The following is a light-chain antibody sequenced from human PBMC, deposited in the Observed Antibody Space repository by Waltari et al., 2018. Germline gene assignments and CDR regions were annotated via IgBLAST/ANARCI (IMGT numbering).Light chain of an antibody. CDR1: QSLFYRSNNKTF. J-gene: IGKJ4*01. CDR3: QQYSSIPIT. V-gene: IGKV4-1*01. Sequence: DIVMTQSPDSLAVSLGERATINCKSSQSLFYRSNNKTFLAWYQQKPGQPPRLLIYWASTRESGVPDRFSGSESGTDFTLTISSLQAEDVAVYYCQQYSSIPITFGGGTKVEI. CDR2: WAS.